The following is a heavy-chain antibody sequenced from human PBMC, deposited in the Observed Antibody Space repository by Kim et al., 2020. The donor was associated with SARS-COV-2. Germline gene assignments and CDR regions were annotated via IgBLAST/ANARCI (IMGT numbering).Heavy chain of an antibody. CDR1: GYNFSTYG. CDR2: ISTRNGVT. J-gene: IGHJ5*02. CDR3: AREGSPRGLGWFDP. D-gene: IGHD6-19*01. V-gene: IGHV1-18*01. Sequence: ASVKVSCKASGYNFSTYGISWVRQAPGQGLEWMGWISTRNGVTLYAQNLKGRVTMTTEKSTSTVYMEVRSLRSDDAAVYYCAREGSPRGLGWFDPWGQGT.